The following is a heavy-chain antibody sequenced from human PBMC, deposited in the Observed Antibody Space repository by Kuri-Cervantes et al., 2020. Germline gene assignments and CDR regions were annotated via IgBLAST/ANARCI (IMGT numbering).Heavy chain of an antibody. V-gene: IGHV3-53*01. CDR2: IYSGGST. Sequence: GESLKISCAASGFTVSSNYMSWVRQAPGKGLEWVSVIYSGGSTYYADSVKGRFTISRDNSKNTLYLQMNSLRAEDTAVYYCARDGAAYFDASGSFVTFSDYWGQGALVTVSS. J-gene: IGHJ4*02. CDR1: GFTVSSNY. D-gene: IGHD3-22*01. CDR3: ARDGAAYFDASGSFVTFSDY.